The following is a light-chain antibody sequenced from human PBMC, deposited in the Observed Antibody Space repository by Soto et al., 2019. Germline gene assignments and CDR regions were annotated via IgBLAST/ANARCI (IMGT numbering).Light chain of an antibody. CDR3: LHHNTYPHS. J-gene: IGKJ2*03. CDR2: AAS. V-gene: IGKV1-17*01. Sequence: DIQMTQSPSSLSASVGDRVTMTCRASQGIGIYLGWFQQKPGKPPKRLIYAASTLEGGVPSRFSGTRSGADFTPTISSLQPEYFATYYCLHHNTYPHSFGQGTKLEIK. CDR1: QGIGIY.